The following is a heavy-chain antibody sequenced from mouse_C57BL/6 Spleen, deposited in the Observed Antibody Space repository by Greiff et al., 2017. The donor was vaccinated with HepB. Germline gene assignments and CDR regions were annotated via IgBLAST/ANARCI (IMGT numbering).Heavy chain of an antibody. V-gene: IGHV1-64*01. CDR3: AKSYDYDVGMDY. Sequence: VQLQQPGAELVKPGASVKLSCKASGYTFTSYWMHWVKQRPGQGLEWIGMIHPNSGSTNYNEKFKSKATLTVDKSSSTAYMQLSSLTSEDSAVYYCAKSYDYDVGMDYWGQGTSVTVSS. J-gene: IGHJ4*01. CDR1: GYTFTSYW. CDR2: IHPNSGST. D-gene: IGHD2-4*01.